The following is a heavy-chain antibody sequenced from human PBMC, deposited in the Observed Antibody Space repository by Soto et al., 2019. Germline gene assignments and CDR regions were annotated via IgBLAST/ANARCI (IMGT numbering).Heavy chain of an antibody. CDR1: GGTFSSYA. V-gene: IGHV1-69*01. CDR2: IIPIFGTA. Sequence: VKVSCTASGGTFSSYAISWVRQAPGQGLEWMGGIIPIFGTANYAQKFQGRVTITADESTSTAYMELSSLRSEDTAVYYCARVVTIFGVVFFQKDYYGMDVWGQGTTVTVSS. D-gene: IGHD3-3*01. J-gene: IGHJ6*02. CDR3: ARVVTIFGVVFFQKDYYGMDV.